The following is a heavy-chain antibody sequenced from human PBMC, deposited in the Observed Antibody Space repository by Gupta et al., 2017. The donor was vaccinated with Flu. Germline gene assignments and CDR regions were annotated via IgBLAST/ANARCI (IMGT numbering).Heavy chain of an antibody. Sequence: GGSISSISDYWGWIRQPPGKGLEWIGSIYYSGSTYYNLSLTSRVTISVDTSKNHFSLNLTSVTVTDTAVYYGARHADGMDVWGQGTTVIVSS. CDR1: GGSISSISDY. J-gene: IGHJ6*02. CDR2: IYYSGST. V-gene: IGHV4-39*01. CDR3: ARHADGMDV.